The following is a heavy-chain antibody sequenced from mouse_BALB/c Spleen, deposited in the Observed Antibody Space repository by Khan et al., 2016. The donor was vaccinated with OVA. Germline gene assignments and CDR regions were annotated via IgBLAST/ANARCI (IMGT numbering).Heavy chain of an antibody. CDR3: ARHGYGGFAY. V-gene: IGHV1-18*01. CDR2: IYPSNGGI. D-gene: IGHD2-2*01. J-gene: IGHJ3*01. CDR1: GYTFTDFI. Sequence: VQLQQSGPELVKPGASVKISCKASGYTFTDFIIDWVKQSLGESLEWIGDIYPSNGGIMYNQKFKGKATLTVDKSSNTAYMELRNLTSEDTAVYYCARHGYGGFAYWGQGTLVTVSA.